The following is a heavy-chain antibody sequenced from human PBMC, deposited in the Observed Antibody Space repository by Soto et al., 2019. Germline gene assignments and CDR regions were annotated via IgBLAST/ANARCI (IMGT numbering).Heavy chain of an antibody. D-gene: IGHD2-15*01. CDR2: ISGSGGST. Sequence: EVQLLESGGGLVQPGGSLRLSCAASGFTFSNSAMSWVRQAPGKGLEWVSTISGSGGSTYYADSVKGRFTISRDNSKNTLYLQMNSLRAEDTAVYYCAKDLGRSWFDPWGQGTLVTVSS. V-gene: IGHV3-23*01. CDR3: AKDLGRSWFDP. CDR1: GFTFSNSA. J-gene: IGHJ5*02.